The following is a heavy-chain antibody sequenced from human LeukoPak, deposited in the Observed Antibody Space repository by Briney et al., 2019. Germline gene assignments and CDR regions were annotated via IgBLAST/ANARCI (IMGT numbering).Heavy chain of an antibody. CDR3: AKGSYDFWSGNYFDY. CDR2: ISGSGGST. Sequence: GGSLRLPCAASGFTFSSYAMSWVRQAPGKGLEWVSAISGSGGSTYYADSVKGRFTISRDNSKNTLYLQMNSLRAEDTAVYYCAKGSYDFWSGNYFDYWGQGTLVTVSS. V-gene: IGHV3-23*01. J-gene: IGHJ4*02. D-gene: IGHD3-3*01. CDR1: GFTFSSYA.